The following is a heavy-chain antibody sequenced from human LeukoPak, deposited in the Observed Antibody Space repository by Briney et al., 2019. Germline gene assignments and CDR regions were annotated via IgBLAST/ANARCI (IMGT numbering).Heavy chain of an antibody. Sequence: ASVKVSCKASGFTFTSSAMQWVRQARGQRLEWMGWMNPNSGNTGYAQKFQGRVTITRNTSISTAYMELSSLRSEDTAVYYCARLVRGVMSHYYYYYMDVWGKGTTVTVSS. V-gene: IGHV1-8*03. CDR3: ARLVRGVMSHYYYYYMDV. J-gene: IGHJ6*03. CDR2: MNPNSGNT. CDR1: GFTFTSSA. D-gene: IGHD3-10*01.